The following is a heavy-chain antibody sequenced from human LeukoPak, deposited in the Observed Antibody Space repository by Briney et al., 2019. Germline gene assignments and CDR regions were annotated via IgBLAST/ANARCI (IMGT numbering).Heavy chain of an antibody. CDR1: GYSISSGHY. CDR3: ARGPYDYVWGSYRQAYDY. Sequence: SETLSLTCTVSGYSISSGHYWGWIRQPPGKGLEWIGSIYHSGSTYYNPSLKSRVTISVDTSKNQFSLKLSSVTAADTAVYYCARGPYDYVWGSYRQAYDYWGQGTLVTVSS. V-gene: IGHV4-38-2*02. J-gene: IGHJ4*02. D-gene: IGHD3-16*02. CDR2: IYHSGST.